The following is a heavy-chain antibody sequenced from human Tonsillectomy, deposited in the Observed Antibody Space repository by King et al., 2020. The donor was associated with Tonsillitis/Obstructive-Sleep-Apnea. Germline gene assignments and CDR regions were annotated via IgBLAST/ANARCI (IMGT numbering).Heavy chain of an antibody. J-gene: IGHJ4*02. D-gene: IGHD4-11*01. Sequence: VQLVQSGAEVKKPGSSVKFSCKASGGTFSSYAISWVQQAPGQGLEWMGGIIPIFGTANYAQKFQGRVTITADESTSTAYMELSSLRSEDTAVYYCARGPSPTVTTSHFDYWGQGTLVTVSS. CDR3: ARGPSPTVTTSHFDY. V-gene: IGHV1-69*01. CDR2: IIPIFGTA. CDR1: GGTFSSYA.